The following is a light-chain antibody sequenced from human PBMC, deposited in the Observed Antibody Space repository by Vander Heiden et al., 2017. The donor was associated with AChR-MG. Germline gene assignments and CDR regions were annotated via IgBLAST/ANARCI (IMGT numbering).Light chain of an antibody. CDR1: KLGDKY. CDR2: QDS. CDR3: QAWDSSRGV. J-gene: IGLJ2*01. Sequence: SYELTQPPSVSVSPGQTASITCSGDKLGDKYACWYQQKPGQSPVLVIYQDSKRPSGSPERISGSNSGNTATLTISGTQAMDEADYYCQAWDSSRGVFGGGTKLTVL. V-gene: IGLV3-1*01.